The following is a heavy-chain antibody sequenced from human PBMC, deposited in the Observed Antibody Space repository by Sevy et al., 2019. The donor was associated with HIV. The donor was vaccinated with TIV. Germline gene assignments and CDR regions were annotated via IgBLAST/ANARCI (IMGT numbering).Heavy chain of an antibody. J-gene: IGHJ5*02. CDR1: EFTFFSHP. V-gene: IGHV3-23*01. Sequence: GGSLRLSCEGPEFTFFSHPMPWVRQAQGKGLEWAGSISGSGGSTYYADSVKGRFTISRDNSKEMVDLQMNSLGVADTAVYFCAKEDFRGFDAWGQGALVTVSS. CDR2: ISGSGGST. D-gene: IGHD6-25*01. CDR3: AKEDFRGFDA.